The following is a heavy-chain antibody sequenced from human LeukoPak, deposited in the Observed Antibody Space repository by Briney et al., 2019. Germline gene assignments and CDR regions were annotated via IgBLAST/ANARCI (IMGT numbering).Heavy chain of an antibody. D-gene: IGHD1-1*01. CDR1: GFTFSSNW. V-gene: IGHV3-7*04. Sequence: GGSLRLSCEASGFTFSSNWMSWVRQAPGKGLEWVANIRQDGSEKYYVDSVKGRFTISRDNAKSSLYLQMNSLRAEDTAVYYCARSSSWTFDIWGQGTMVTVSS. CDR2: IRQDGSEK. CDR3: ARSSSWTFDI. J-gene: IGHJ3*02.